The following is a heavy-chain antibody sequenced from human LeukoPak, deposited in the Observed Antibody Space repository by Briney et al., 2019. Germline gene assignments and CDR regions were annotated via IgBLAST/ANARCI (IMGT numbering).Heavy chain of an antibody. CDR2: ISAYNGNT. Sequence: ASVRVSCKASGYTFTGYYIHWVRQAPGQGLEWMGWISAYNGNTNYAQKLQGRVTMTTDTSTSTAYMELRSLRSDDTAVYYCARDCSSTSCYTLTFDYWGQGTLVTVSS. D-gene: IGHD2-2*02. V-gene: IGHV1-18*04. J-gene: IGHJ4*02. CDR3: ARDCSSTSCYTLTFDY. CDR1: GYTFTGYY.